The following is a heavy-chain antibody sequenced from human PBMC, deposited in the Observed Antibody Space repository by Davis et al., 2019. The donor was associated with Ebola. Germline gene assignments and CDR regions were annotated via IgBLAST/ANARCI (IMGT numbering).Heavy chain of an antibody. D-gene: IGHD5-24*01. V-gene: IGHV4-59*01. CDR2: MSYRGGV. Sequence: GSLRLSCTVSGDSITNYYWTWIRQPPGKGLEWIAYMSYRGGVNYNPSLKSRVTISIDTSKNQFSLKLSSVTAADTAVYYCARDGDNYSYFDYWGQGTLVTVSS. J-gene: IGHJ4*02. CDR1: GDSITNYY. CDR3: ARDGDNYSYFDY.